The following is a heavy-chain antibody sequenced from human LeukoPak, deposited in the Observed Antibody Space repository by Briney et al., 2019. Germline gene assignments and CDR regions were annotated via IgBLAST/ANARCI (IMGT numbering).Heavy chain of an antibody. V-gene: IGHV1-8*01. CDR1: GYTFTTHD. CDR3: ARMGKAQDFDY. Sequence: ASVKVSCTASGYTFTTHDINWVRQATGQGLEWLGWMSPNSGNTGYAQKFQGRVTMTRNTSISTAYMELSSLRSEDTAVYYCARMGKAQDFDYWGQGTLVTVSS. J-gene: IGHJ4*02. CDR2: MSPNSGNT.